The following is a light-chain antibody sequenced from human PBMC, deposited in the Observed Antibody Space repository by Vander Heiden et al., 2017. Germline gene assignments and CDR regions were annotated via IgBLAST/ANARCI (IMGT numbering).Light chain of an antibody. J-gene: IGKJ4*01. V-gene: IGKV1-33*01. CDR3: QQYDNPPLP. CDR2: DAS. CDR1: QDMCKY. Sequence: DIEMTQSPSSLSASVGDRVTHACQATQDMCKYLNLYQQQPGKAPNLLIYDASKLETGVPSRFNGSGSGTDFTFNIGSLQPEDSASYYCQQYDNPPLPFGGGTKVEIK.